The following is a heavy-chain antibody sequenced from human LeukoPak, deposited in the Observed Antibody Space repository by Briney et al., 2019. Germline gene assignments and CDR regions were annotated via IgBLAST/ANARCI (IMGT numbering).Heavy chain of an antibody. J-gene: IGHJ4*02. CDR3: AKDPERWLQLRLGFSD. CDR1: GFTFSSYG. D-gene: IGHD5-24*01. V-gene: IGHV3-30*18. CDR2: ISYDGSNK. Sequence: GRSLRLSCAASGFTFSSYGMHWVRQAPGKGLEWVAVISYDGSNKYYADSVKGRFTISRDNSKNTLYLQMNSLRAEDTAVYYCAKDPERWLQLRLGFSDWGQGTLVTVSS.